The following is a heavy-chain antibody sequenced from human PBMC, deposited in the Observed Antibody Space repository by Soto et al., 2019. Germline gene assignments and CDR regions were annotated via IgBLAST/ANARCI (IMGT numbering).Heavy chain of an antibody. D-gene: IGHD3-10*01. Sequence: GGSLRLSCAASGFTFSSYAMSWVRQAPGKGLDWVSTITGDGLTTYDADSVKGRFTISRDNSKSTLYLQMNSLRAEDTAVYYCARDPRDDYGSGSYYTFRDYGMDVWGQGTTVTVSS. CDR2: ITGDGLTT. CDR1: GFTFSSYA. V-gene: IGHV3-23*01. J-gene: IGHJ6*02. CDR3: ARDPRDDYGSGSYYTFRDYGMDV.